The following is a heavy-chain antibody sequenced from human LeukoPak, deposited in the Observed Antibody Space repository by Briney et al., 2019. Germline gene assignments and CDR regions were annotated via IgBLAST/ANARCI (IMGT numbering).Heavy chain of an antibody. V-gene: IGHV4-34*01. CDR2: INHSGST. CDR1: GGSFSGYY. CDR3: ARGTVTTTYFDY. Sequence: SETLSLTCAVYGGSFSGYYWSWIRQPPGKGLEWIGEINHSGSTYYNPSLKSRVTISVDRSKNQFSLKLSSVTAADTAVYYCARGTVTTTYFDYWGQGTLVTVSS. D-gene: IGHD4-17*01. J-gene: IGHJ4*02.